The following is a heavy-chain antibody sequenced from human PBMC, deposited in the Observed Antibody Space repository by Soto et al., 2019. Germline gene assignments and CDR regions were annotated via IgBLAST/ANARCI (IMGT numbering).Heavy chain of an antibody. Sequence: QITLKESGPTLVKPTQTLTLTCTFSGFSLSTSGVGVGWIRQPPGKALEWLALIYWNDDKRYSPSLKSRLTITKDTSKNQVVLTMTNMDPVDTARCYCAQAGGECYADWGQGTLVTVSS. CDR1: GFSLSTSGVG. J-gene: IGHJ4*02. V-gene: IGHV2-5*01. D-gene: IGHD2-21*01. CDR2: IYWNDDK. CDR3: AQAGGECYAD.